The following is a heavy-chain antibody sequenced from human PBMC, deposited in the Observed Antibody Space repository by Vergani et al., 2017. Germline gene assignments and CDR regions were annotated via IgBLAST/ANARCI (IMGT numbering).Heavy chain of an antibody. V-gene: IGHV1-18*01. CDR1: GYTFTSYG. CDR2: ISAYNGNT. J-gene: IGHJ5*02. D-gene: IGHD1-26*01. CDR3: AREREAAFDP. Sequence: QVQLVQSGAEVKKPGASVKVSCKASGYTFTSYGISWVRQAPGPGLEWMGWISAYNGNTNYAQKLQGRVTMNTDTSTSTAYMELRRLISEDPAVYYCAREREAAFDPWDQGTLVTVSS.